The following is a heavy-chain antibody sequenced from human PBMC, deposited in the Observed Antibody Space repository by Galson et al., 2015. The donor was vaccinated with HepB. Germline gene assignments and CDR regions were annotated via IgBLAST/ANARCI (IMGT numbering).Heavy chain of an antibody. D-gene: IGHD2-21*02. CDR1: GGSISIYDTS. Sequence: TLSLTCTVSGGSISIYDTSWNWIRQHPEKGLEWIGYIFYTGNTYYNPSLRSRLTMSRDTSENQFSLHLTSITATDTAVYYCARGRMTDFHYYDNWGQGILVTVSS. V-gene: IGHV4-31*03. CDR3: ARGRMTDFHYYDN. CDR2: IFYTGNT. J-gene: IGHJ4*02.